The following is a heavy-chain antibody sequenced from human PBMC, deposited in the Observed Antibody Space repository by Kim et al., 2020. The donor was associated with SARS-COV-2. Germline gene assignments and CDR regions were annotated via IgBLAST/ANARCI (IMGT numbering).Heavy chain of an antibody. CDR2: INTNTGNP. Sequence: ASVKVSCKASGYTFTSYAVNWVRQAPGQGLEWMGWINTNTGNPTYGQGFTGRFVFSLDTSVSTAYLQISSVKAEDTAVYYCARGGAVALGYFEYWGQGTLVTVSS. V-gene: IGHV7-4-1*02. D-gene: IGHD6-19*01. CDR3: ARGGAVALGYFEY. J-gene: IGHJ4*02. CDR1: GYTFTSYA.